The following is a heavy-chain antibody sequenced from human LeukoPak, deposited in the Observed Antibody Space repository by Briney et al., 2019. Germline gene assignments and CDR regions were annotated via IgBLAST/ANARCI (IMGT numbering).Heavy chain of an antibody. CDR3: ARGRRWFGH. V-gene: IGHV4-34*01. CDR1: GGSFSGYY. J-gene: IGHJ5*02. Sequence: PSETLSLTCAVYGGSFSGYYWSWIRQPPGKGLEWIGEINHSGSTNYNPSLKSRVTISVDTSKNQFSLKLSFVTAADTAVYYCARGRRWFGHWGQGTLVTVSS. CDR2: INHSGST.